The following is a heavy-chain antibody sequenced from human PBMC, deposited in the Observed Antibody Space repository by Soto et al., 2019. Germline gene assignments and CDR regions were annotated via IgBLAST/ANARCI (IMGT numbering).Heavy chain of an antibody. CDR1: GYSFTSYW. V-gene: IGHV5-51*01. J-gene: IGHJ3*02. CDR2: IYPGDSDT. Sequence: PGESLKISCKGSGYSFTSYWIGWVRQMPGKGLEWMGIIYPGDSDTRYSPSFQGQVTISADKSISTAYLQWSSLKASDTAMYYCASWGTVTTAHHDAFDIWGQGTMVTVSS. CDR3: ASWGTVTTAHHDAFDI. D-gene: IGHD4-17*01.